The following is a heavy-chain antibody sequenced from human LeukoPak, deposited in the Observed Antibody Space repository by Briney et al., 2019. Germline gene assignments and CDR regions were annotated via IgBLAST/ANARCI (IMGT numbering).Heavy chain of an antibody. V-gene: IGHV4-31*03. D-gene: IGHD3-22*01. J-gene: IGHJ4*02. Sequence: SETLSLTCNVTGASIGSGGLYWTWFRQHPGKGPEWLGYVYNNADTDYNPSLKSRLTISLDASKNQFYLNVKSVTAADAAVYYCAISPNSGYYYWGQGTLAAVSS. CDR3: AISPNSGYYY. CDR2: VYNNADT. CDR1: GASIGSGGLY.